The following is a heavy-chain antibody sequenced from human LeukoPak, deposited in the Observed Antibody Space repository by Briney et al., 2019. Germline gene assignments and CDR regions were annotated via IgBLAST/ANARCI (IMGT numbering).Heavy chain of an antibody. V-gene: IGHV4-34*01. J-gene: IGHJ4*02. CDR3: AATYYPSDY. Sequence: SETLSLTCAVYGGSFSGYYWSWIRQPPGRGLEWIGEINHSGSTNYNPSLKSRVTISVDTSKNQFSLKLSSVTAADTAVYYCAATYYPSDYWGQGTLVTVSS. D-gene: IGHD3-10*01. CDR1: GGSFSGYY. CDR2: INHSGST.